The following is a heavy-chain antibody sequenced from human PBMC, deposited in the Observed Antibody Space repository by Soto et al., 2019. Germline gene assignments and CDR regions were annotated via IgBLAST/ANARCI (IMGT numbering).Heavy chain of an antibody. CDR2: VYCTVTT. Sequence: SETLSLTCTVSGGSVSNGVYYWSWIRQPPGKGLEWIGNVYCTVTTIYNPSLKSRVTMSVDTYKDQFFLKLTSVTAADTAVYYCARYCNNSNGGHLDHFEYWGLGTLVTVSS. J-gene: IGHJ4*02. CDR1: GGSVSNGVYY. V-gene: IGHV4-61*08. D-gene: IGHD2-15*01. CDR3: ARYCNNSNGGHLDHFEY.